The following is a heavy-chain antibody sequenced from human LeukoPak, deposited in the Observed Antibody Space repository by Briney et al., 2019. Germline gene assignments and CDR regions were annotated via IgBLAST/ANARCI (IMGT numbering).Heavy chain of an antibody. J-gene: IGHJ4*02. CDR1: GDIVSSNSAA. V-gene: IGHV6-1*01. D-gene: IGHD1-7*01. CDR3: ARSFITGTSQQFDY. Sequence: SQTLSLTCAISGDIVSSNSAAWNWIRQSPSRGLEWLGRTYYRSKWYNDYAVSVKSRITINPDTSKNQFSLQLNSVTPEDTAVYYCARSFITGTSQQFDYWGQGTLVTVSS. CDR2: TYYRSKWYN.